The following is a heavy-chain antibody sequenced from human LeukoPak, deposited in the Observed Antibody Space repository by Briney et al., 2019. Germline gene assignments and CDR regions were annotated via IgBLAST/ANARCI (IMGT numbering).Heavy chain of an antibody. CDR2: ISSGSSYK. D-gene: IGHD6-13*01. CDR1: GFTFSDFS. J-gene: IGHJ4*02. V-gene: IGHV3-21*01. CDR3: ARGPTTIGGAGKGYFDY. Sequence: GGSLRLSCAGYGFTFSDFSMHWVRQAPGKGMEWVSSISSGSSYKFYADSVKGRFTISRDNAERSVYLQLSSLRTDDTALYYCARGPTTIGGAGKGYFDYWGQEILVLVSP.